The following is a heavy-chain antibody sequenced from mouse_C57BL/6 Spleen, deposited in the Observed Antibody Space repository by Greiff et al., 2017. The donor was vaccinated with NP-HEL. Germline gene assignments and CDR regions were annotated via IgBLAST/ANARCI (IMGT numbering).Heavy chain of an antibody. V-gene: IGHV1-9*01. CDR1: GYTFTGYW. Sequence: VQLQQSGAELMKPGASVKLSCKATGYTFTGYWIEWVKQRPGHGLEWIGEILPGSGSTNYNEKFKGKATFTADTSSNTAYMQLSSLTTEDSAIYYCARWGTTVVDYYYYAMDYWGQGTSVTVSS. CDR2: ILPGSGST. D-gene: IGHD1-1*01. J-gene: IGHJ4*01. CDR3: ARWGTTVVDYYYYAMDY.